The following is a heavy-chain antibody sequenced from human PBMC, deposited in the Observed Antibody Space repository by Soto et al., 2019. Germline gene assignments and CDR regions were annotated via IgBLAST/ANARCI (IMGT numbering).Heavy chain of an antibody. Sequence: EVQLVESGGGLVQPGRSLRLSCAASGFTFDDYAMHWVRQAPGKGLEWVSGISWNSGSIGYADSVKGRFTISRDNAKNSLYLQMNSLRAEDTALYYCAKGAPDYYDSSGYAHFDYWGQGTLVTVSS. CDR1: GFTFDDYA. V-gene: IGHV3-9*01. CDR3: AKGAPDYYDSSGYAHFDY. J-gene: IGHJ4*02. CDR2: ISWNSGSI. D-gene: IGHD3-22*01.